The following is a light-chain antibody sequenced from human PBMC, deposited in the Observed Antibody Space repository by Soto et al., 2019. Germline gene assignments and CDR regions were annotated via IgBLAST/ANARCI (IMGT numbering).Light chain of an antibody. J-gene: IGLJ1*01. CDR1: SSDVGSYNL. Sequence: QSVLTQPASVSGSPGQSITISCTGTSSDVGSYNLVSWYQQHPGKAPKLMIYEGSKRPSGVSNRFSGSKSGNTASLTISGLQAEDEADYYCCSYAGSIDFGTGTKVTV. CDR3: CSYAGSID. CDR2: EGS. V-gene: IGLV2-23*01.